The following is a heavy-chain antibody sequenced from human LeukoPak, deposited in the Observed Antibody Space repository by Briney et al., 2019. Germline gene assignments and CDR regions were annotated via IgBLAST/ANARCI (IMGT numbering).Heavy chain of an antibody. CDR1: GFTFSSYA. J-gene: IGHJ3*02. Sequence: GGSLRLSCVASGFTFSSYAMGWVRQAPGKRPEWVSSLTDSGGTTYYVDSVKGRFTISRDNSKNTLYLHMNSLRAEDTAMYYCAKKRDAFDIWGQGIVVAVSS. CDR3: AKKRDAFDI. D-gene: IGHD5-24*01. CDR2: LTDSGGTT. V-gene: IGHV3-23*01.